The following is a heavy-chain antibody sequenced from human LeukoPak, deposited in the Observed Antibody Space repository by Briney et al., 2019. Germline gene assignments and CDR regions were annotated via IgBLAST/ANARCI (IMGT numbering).Heavy chain of an antibody. J-gene: IGHJ4*02. D-gene: IGHD6-19*01. CDR2: IYYSGST. Sequence: SETLSLTCTVSGGPISSSSYYWGWIRQPPGKGLEWIGSIYYSGSTYYNPSLKSRVTISVDTSKNQFSLKLSSVTAADTAVYYCARDPSQQWLYDYWGQGTLVTVSS. CDR1: GGPISSSSYY. CDR3: ARDPSQQWLYDY. V-gene: IGHV4-39*07.